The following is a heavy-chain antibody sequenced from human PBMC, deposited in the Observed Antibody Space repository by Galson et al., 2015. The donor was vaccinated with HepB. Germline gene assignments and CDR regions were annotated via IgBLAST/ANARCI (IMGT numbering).Heavy chain of an antibody. V-gene: IGHV3-33*01. CDR3: ARDRYRAVRGVIGYYYYYGMDV. D-gene: IGHD3-10*01. Sequence: SLRLSCAASGFTFSSYGMHWVRQAPGKGLEWVAVIWYDGSNKYYADSVKGRFTISRDNSKNTLYLQMNSLRAEDTAVYYCARDRYRAVRGVIGYYYYYGMDVWGQGTTVTVSS. CDR2: IWYDGSNK. CDR1: GFTFSSYG. J-gene: IGHJ6*02.